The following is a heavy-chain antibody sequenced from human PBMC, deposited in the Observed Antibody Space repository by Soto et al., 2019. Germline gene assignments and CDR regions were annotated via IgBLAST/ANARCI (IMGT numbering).Heavy chain of an antibody. Sequence: EVQLVESGGGLVQPGGSLRLSCAASGFTVMNNYFSWVRQAPGKGLEWVSVIYADGRTFYADSVKGRFTIYRDNSKNTVSLQMNSLRVADTAVYYCTRDPTTMVTTYAFDIWGQGTMVTVSS. D-gene: IGHD4-17*01. CDR3: TRDPTTMVTTYAFDI. J-gene: IGHJ3*02. V-gene: IGHV3-66*01. CDR1: GFTVMNNY. CDR2: IYADGRT.